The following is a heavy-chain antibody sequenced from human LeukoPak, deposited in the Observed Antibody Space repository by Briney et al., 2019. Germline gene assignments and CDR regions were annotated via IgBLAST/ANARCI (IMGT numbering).Heavy chain of an antibody. J-gene: IGHJ4*02. CDR1: GFTFSSNW. CDR3: VRDLGGRSGH. Sequence: GGSLRLSCAASGFTFSSNWMHWVRQAPGKGLVWVSRINEDGSTTNYADPVKGRSTIFRDNAKNTLYLQMNSLRAEDTAVYYCVRDLGGRSGHWGQGTLVTVSS. CDR2: INEDGSTT. V-gene: IGHV3-74*01. D-gene: IGHD1-26*01.